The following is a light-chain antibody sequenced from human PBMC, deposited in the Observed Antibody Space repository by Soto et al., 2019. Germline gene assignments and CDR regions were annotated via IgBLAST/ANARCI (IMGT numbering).Light chain of an antibody. CDR2: DVS. V-gene: IGLV2-14*01. CDR3: SSYTSSSTPPYV. J-gene: IGLJ1*01. CDR1: SSDVGGYNY. Sequence: QSALTQPASVSGSPGQSITISCIGTSSDVGGYNYVSWYQQHPGKAPKLMIYDVSNRPSGVSNRFSGSKSGNTASLTISGLQAEDEADYYCSSYTSSSTPPYVFGTGTKV.